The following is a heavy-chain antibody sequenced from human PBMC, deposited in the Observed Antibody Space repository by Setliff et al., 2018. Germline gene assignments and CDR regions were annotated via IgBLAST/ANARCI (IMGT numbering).Heavy chain of an antibody. J-gene: IGHJ3*02. D-gene: IGHD6-19*01. Sequence: HPGGSLRLSCGASGFTFSSHWMTWVRQAPGKGLEWVSGISGYGSRTYYADSVKGRSTISRDNSQNTMYLQMNSLRAEDTAVYYCIRDTSGRDAFDIWGQGTMVTVSS. V-gene: IGHV3-23*01. CDR2: ISGYGSRT. CDR3: IRDTSGRDAFDI. CDR1: GFTFSSHW.